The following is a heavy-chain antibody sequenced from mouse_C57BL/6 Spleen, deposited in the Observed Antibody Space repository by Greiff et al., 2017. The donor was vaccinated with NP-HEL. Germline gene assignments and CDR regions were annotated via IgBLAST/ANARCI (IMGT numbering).Heavy chain of an antibody. Sequence: VQLQQSGPELVKPGASVKISCKASGYSFTDYNMNWVKQSNGKSLEWIGVINPNYGTTSYNQKFKGKATLTVDQSSSTAYMQLNSLTSEDSAVYYCASSYYGNYDWDFDYWGQGTTLTVSS. CDR1: GYSFTDYN. J-gene: IGHJ2*01. CDR3: ASSYYGNYDWDFDY. D-gene: IGHD2-10*01. CDR2: INPNYGTT. V-gene: IGHV1-39*01.